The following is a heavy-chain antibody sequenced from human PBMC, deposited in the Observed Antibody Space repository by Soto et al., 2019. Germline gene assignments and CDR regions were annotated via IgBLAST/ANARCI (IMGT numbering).Heavy chain of an antibody. Sequence: PSETLSLTCAVYGGSFSGYYWSWIRQPPGKGLEWIGEINHSGSTNYNPSLKSRVTISVDTSKNQFSLKLSSVTAADTAVYYCARVDFYGSGSYPGGSNFDYPGQGTLVTVSS. CDR2: INHSGST. J-gene: IGHJ4*02. D-gene: IGHD3-10*01. V-gene: IGHV4-34*01. CDR1: GGSFSGYY. CDR3: ARVDFYGSGSYPGGSNFDY.